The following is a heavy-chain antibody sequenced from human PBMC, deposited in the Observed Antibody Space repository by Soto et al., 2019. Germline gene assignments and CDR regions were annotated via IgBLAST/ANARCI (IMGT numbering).Heavy chain of an antibody. CDR2: ISAYNGNT. J-gene: IGHJ5*02. V-gene: IGHV1-18*01. CDR1: GYTFTSYG. CDR3: AREEGGKLYPSNWFDP. D-gene: IGHD3-16*02. Sequence: GASVKVSCKASGYTFTSYGISWVRQAPGQGLEWMGWISAYNGNTNYAQKLQGRVTMTTDTSTSTAYMELRSLRSDDTAVYYCAREEGGKLYPSNWFDPWGQGTLVTVSS.